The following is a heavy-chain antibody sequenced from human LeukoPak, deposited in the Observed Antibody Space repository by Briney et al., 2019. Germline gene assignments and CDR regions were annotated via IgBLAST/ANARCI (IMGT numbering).Heavy chain of an antibody. CDR3: ARHIFCSTSCYLYYYGMDV. V-gene: IGHV4-39*01. D-gene: IGHD2-2*01. CDR2: IYYSGST. J-gene: IGHJ6*02. Sequence: KPSETLSLTCTASGGSISSSSYYWGWIRQPPGKGLEWIGSIYYSGSTYYNPSLKSRVTISIDTSKNQFSLKLSSVTAADTAVYYCARHIFCSTSCYLYYYGMDVWGQGTTVTVSS. CDR1: GGSISSSSYY.